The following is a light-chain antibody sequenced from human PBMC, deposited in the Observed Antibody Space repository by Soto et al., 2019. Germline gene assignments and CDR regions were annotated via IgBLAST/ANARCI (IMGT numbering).Light chain of an antibody. CDR1: QSISNW. Sequence: QVTQAPSFLAGIVGNRVTITCRASQSISNWLAWYQQKPGKAPKLLIYKASTLESGVPSRFSGSGSGTDFTLTISSLQPEDFATYYCQQSFTNSETFGQGTKVDIK. V-gene: IGKV1-5*03. CDR3: QQSFTNSET. CDR2: KAS. J-gene: IGKJ1*01.